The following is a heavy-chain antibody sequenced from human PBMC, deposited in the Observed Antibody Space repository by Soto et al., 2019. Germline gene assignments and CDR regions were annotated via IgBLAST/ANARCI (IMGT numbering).Heavy chain of an antibody. CDR2: IYSGGST. CDR1: GFTVSSNY. CDR3: ARGAPYGSGSYYNVHYFDY. Sequence: GGSLRLSCAASGFTVSSNYISWVRQAPGKGLEWVSVIYSGGSTYYADSVKGRFTISRDNSKNTLYLQMNSLRAEDTAVYYCARGAPYGSGSYYNVHYFDYWGQGTLVTVSS. J-gene: IGHJ4*02. V-gene: IGHV3-66*01. D-gene: IGHD3-10*01.